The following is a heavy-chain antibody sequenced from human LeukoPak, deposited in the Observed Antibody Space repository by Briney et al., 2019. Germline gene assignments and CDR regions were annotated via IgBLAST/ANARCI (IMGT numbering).Heavy chain of an antibody. J-gene: IGHJ6*03. V-gene: IGHV3-30*02. D-gene: IGHD3-3*01. Sequence: GGSLRLSCAASGFTFSSYGMHWVRQAPGKGLEWVAFIRYDGSNKYYADSVKGRFTISRDNSKNTLYLQMNSLRAEDTAVYYCARDSRGEYYDFWSGYFDMDVWGKGTTVTVSS. CDR2: IRYDGSNK. CDR1: GFTFSSYG. CDR3: ARDSRGEYYDFWSGYFDMDV.